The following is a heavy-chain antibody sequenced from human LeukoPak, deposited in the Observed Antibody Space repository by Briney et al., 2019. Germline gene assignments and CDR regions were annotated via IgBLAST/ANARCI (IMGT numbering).Heavy chain of an antibody. CDR3: AAPTTVTTLDAFDI. CDR1: GFTFTSSA. Sequence: GASVKVSCKASGFTFTSSAMQWVRQARGRRLEWIGWIVVGSGNTNYAQKFQERVTITRDMSTSTAYMELSSLRSEDTAVYYCAAPTTVTTLDAFDIWGQGTMVTVSS. CDR2: IVVGSGNT. D-gene: IGHD4-17*01. J-gene: IGHJ3*02. V-gene: IGHV1-58*02.